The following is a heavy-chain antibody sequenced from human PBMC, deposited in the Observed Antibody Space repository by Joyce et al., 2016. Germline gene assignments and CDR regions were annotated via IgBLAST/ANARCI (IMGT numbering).Heavy chain of an antibody. D-gene: IGHD3-3*01. V-gene: IGHV3-23*01. Sequence: EVQLLESGGGLVQPGGSLRLSGAASGLTFGTYARSWVRQAPGKGLECVSLISGSVGTTSYAASVKGRFTISRDNSKNTLYLQMNSLRAEDTAVYYCAKDAYFDFWSGYVNLWGQGIMVAVAS. CDR3: AKDAYFDFWSGYVNL. CDR1: GLTFGTYA. J-gene: IGHJ3*01. CDR2: ISGSVGTT.